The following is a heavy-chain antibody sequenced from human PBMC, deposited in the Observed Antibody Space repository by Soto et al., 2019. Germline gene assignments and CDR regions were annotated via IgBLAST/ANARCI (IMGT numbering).Heavy chain of an antibody. J-gene: IGHJ3*01. CDR3: TRDPNGDHIGAFDF. Sequence: EVQVVESGGGLVQPGGSLRLSCSTSKFTFSAYAMTWVRQAPGEGLEWVSSISVSGGGTSYADSVNVRFSISRDNSKNTLYLRMNSLRVEDTAVYYCTRDPNGDHIGAFDFWGQGIVVTVSS. CDR2: ISVSGGGT. CDR1: KFTFSAYA. V-gene: IGHV3-23*04. D-gene: IGHD4-17*01.